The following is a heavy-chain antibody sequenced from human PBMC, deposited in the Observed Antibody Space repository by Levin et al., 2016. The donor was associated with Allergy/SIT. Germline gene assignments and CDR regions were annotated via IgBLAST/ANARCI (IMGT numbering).Heavy chain of an antibody. CDR2: SIIVGST. CDR3: ARSYSGSYPRQNWFDP. V-gene: IGHV4-39*01. CDR1: VAPSAVVVTT. Sequence: SETLSSPALSLVAPSAVVVTTGAGSASPQGRGWSGLGVSIIVGSTYYNPSLKSRVTISVDTSKNQFSLKLSSVTAADTAVYYCARSYSGSYPRQNWFDPWGQGTLVTVSS. D-gene: IGHD1-26*01. J-gene: IGHJ5*02.